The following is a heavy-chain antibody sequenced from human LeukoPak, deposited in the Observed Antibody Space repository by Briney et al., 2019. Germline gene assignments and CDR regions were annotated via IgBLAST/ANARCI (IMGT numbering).Heavy chain of an antibody. J-gene: IGHJ4*02. CDR1: GFTFNFYW. Sequence: PGGSLRLSCGASGFTFNFYWMSWVRQAPGKGLEWVANINQDASEKNYVDSVKGRFTISRDNARNSLYLQLNSLRVDDTAVYYCARGEWSSSPFDYWGQGTLVTVSS. V-gene: IGHV3-7*01. CDR3: ARGEWSSSPFDY. CDR2: INQDASEK. D-gene: IGHD6-6*01.